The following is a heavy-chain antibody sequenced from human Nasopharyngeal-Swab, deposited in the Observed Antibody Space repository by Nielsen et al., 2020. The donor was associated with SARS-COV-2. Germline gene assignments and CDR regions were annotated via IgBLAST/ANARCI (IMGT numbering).Heavy chain of an antibody. Sequence: ASVKVSCKASGYTFTSYGISWVRQAPGQGLEWMGWISAYNGNTNYAQKLQGRVTMTTDTSTSTAYMELRSLRSDDTAVYYCARDPTLAVETETTYYYYGMDVWGQGTTVTVSS. J-gene: IGHJ6*02. CDR1: GYTFTSYG. CDR3: ARDPTLAVETETTYYYYGMDV. D-gene: IGHD6-19*01. V-gene: IGHV1-18*01. CDR2: ISAYNGNT.